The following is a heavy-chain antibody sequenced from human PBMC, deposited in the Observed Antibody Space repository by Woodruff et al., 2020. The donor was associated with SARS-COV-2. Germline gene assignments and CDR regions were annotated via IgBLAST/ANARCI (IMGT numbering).Heavy chain of an antibody. CDR2: ISWNSGSI. Sequence: WVSGISWNSGSIGYADSVKGRFTISRDNAKNSLYLQMNSLRAEDTALYYCAKGVWFGELLPDNWFDPWGQGTLVTVSS. V-gene: IGHV3-9*01. CDR3: AKGVWFGELLPDNWFDP. D-gene: IGHD3-10*01. J-gene: IGHJ5*02.